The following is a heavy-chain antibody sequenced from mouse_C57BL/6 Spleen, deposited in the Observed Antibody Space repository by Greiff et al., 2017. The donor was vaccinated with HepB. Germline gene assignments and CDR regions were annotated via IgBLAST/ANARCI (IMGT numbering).Heavy chain of an antibody. CDR1: GYAFSSYW. Sequence: QVQLKQSGAELVKPGASVKISCKASGYAFSSYWMNWVKQRPGKGLEWIGQIYPGDGDTNYNGKFKGKATLTADKSSSTAYMQLSSLTSEDSAVYFCARRGNFDSNYDYWGQGTTLTVSS. CDR3: ARRGNFDSNYDY. V-gene: IGHV1-80*01. D-gene: IGHD1-1*01. J-gene: IGHJ2*01. CDR2: IYPGDGDT.